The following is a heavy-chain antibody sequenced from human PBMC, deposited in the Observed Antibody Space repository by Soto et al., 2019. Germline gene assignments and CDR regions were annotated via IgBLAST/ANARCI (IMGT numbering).Heavy chain of an antibody. CDR2: IYYSGST. CDR1: GGSVSSGSYY. CDR3: ARDGVAAAGMDY. V-gene: IGHV4-61*01. J-gene: IGHJ4*02. Sequence: QVQLQESGPGLVKPSETLSLTCTVSGGSVSSGSYYWSWIRPPPGKGLEWIGYIYYSGSTNYNPSLKSRVTISVDTSKNQFSLKLSSVTAADTAVYYCARDGVAAAGMDYWGQGTLVTVSS. D-gene: IGHD6-13*01.